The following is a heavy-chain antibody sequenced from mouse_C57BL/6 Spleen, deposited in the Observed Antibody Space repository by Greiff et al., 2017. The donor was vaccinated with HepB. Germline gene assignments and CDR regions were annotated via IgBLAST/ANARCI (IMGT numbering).Heavy chain of an antibody. J-gene: IGHJ4*01. D-gene: IGHD3-2*02. Sequence: EVQWVESGGGLVKPGGSLKLSCAASGFTFSDYGMHWVRQAPEKGLEWVAYISSGSSTIYYADTVKGRFTISRDNAKNTLFLQLTSLRSEDTAMYYCARPGSSGYIYAMDYWGQGTSVTVSS. CDR3: ARPGSSGYIYAMDY. CDR2: ISSGSSTI. V-gene: IGHV5-17*01. CDR1: GFTFSDYG.